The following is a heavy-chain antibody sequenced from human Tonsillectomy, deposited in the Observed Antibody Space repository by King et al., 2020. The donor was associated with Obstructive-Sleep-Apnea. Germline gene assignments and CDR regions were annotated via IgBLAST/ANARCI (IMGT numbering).Heavy chain of an antibody. D-gene: IGHD3-10*01. CDR1: GFTFSSYA. CDR2: ISGSGGST. V-gene: IGHV3-23*04. CDR3: AKDPTAYYYGSGSSPAFDI. Sequence: VQLVESGGGLVQPGGSLRLSCAASGFTFSSYAMSWVRQAPGKGLEWVSAISGSGGSTYYADSVKGRFTISRDNSKNTLYLQMNSLRAEDTAVYYCAKDPTAYYYGSGSSPAFDIWGQGTMVTVSS. J-gene: IGHJ3*02.